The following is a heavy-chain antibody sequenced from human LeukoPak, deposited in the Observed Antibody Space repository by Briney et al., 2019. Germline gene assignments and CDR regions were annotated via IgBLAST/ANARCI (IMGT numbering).Heavy chain of an antibody. CDR2: IYHSGST. J-gene: IGHJ4*02. CDR3: ARVGVVRGVDY. D-gene: IGHD3-10*01. CDR1: GYSISSGYY. Sequence: SETLSLTCAVSGYSISSGYYWGWIRQPPGKGLEWIGSIYHSGSTYDNPSLRSRVIMSVDTSKNQFSLKLTSVTAADTAVYYCARVGVVRGVDYWGQGTLVTVSS. V-gene: IGHV4-38-2*01.